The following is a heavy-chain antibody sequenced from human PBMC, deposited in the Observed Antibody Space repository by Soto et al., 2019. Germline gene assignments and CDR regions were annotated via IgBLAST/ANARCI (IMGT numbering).Heavy chain of an antibody. D-gene: IGHD2-2*01. Sequence: SETLSLTCAVSGGSISSSNWWSWVRQPPGKGLEWIGEIYHSGSTNYNPSLKSRVTISVDKSKNQFSLNLSSVTAADTAVYYCARGYCSSVSCHEFDYWGQGALVTVSS. CDR1: GGSISSSNW. J-gene: IGHJ4*02. V-gene: IGHV4-4*02. CDR2: IYHSGST. CDR3: ARGYCSSVSCHEFDY.